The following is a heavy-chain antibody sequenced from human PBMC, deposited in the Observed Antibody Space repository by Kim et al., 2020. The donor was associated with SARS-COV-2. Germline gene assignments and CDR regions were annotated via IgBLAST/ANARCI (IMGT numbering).Heavy chain of an antibody. CDR3: ARARDSSGYPDAFDI. D-gene: IGHD3-22*01. J-gene: IGHJ3*02. V-gene: IGHV3-53*01. Sequence: DSVKGRFTISRDNSKNTLYLQMNSLRAEDTAVYSCARARDSSGYPDAFDIWGQGTMVTVSS.